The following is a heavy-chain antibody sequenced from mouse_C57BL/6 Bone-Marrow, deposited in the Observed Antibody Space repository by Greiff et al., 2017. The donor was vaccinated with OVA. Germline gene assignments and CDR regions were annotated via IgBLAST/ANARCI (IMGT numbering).Heavy chain of an antibody. Sequence: EVQLQQSGPELVKPGASVKIPCKASGYTFTDYNMDWVKQSHGKSLEWIGDINPNNGGTIYNQKFKGKATLTVDKSSSTAYMELRSLTSEDTAVYYCARKGNGNPYYAMDYWGQGTSVTVSS. V-gene: IGHV1-18*01. CDR3: ARKGNGNPYYAMDY. CDR1: GYTFTDYN. CDR2: INPNNGGT. J-gene: IGHJ4*01. D-gene: IGHD2-1*01.